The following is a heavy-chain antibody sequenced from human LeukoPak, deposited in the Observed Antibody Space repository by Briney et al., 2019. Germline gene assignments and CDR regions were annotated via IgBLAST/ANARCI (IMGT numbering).Heavy chain of an antibody. V-gene: IGHV3-7*04. Sequence: PGGSLRLSCAASGFTFISYWMSWVRQAPGKGLEWVAHIKQDGSEKYYVDSVKGRFTISRDNAKNSLYLQMNSLRAEDTAVYYCARGPLPYYFDYWGQGTLVPVS. J-gene: IGHJ4*02. CDR1: GFTFISYW. D-gene: IGHD3-16*01. CDR3: ARGPLPYYFDY. CDR2: IKQDGSEK.